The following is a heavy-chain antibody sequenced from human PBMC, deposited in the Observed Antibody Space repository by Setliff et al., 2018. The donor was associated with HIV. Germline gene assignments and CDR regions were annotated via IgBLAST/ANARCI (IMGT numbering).Heavy chain of an antibody. CDR1: GYTFTSYG. D-gene: IGHD6-13*01. V-gene: IGHV1-18*01. J-gene: IGHJ6*03. CDR3: ARDWGGYSSSKAGYYYYMDV. CDR2: ISTYNGNT. Sequence: ASVKVSCKASGYTFTSYGITWVRQAPGQGLEWMGWISTYNGNTHYAQKLQGRVTVTTDTSTSTAYMEVRSLRSDDTAVYYCARDWGGYSSSKAGYYYYMDVWGKGTTVTVSS.